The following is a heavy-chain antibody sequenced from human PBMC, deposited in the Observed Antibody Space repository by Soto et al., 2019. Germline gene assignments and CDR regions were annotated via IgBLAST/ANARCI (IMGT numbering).Heavy chain of an antibody. CDR2: LSYDGIAQ. Sequence: QEQLVESGGDVVQPGGSLRLSCAASGFTLTRQDMHWVRQAPCKGLEWVAVLSYDGIAQYYADSVKGRFTIARDNSKNTLYLQMNSLKVEETALYYCVKGGWYGSSAPSDRWGQGTLVTVSS. V-gene: IGHV3-30*18. CDR1: GFTLTRQD. D-gene: IGHD6-6*01. CDR3: VKGGWYGSSAPSDR. J-gene: IGHJ5*02.